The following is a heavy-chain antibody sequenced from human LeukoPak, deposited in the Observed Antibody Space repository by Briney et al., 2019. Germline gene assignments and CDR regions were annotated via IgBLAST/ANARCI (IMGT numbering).Heavy chain of an antibody. Sequence: NPSETLSLTCTVSGGSISSSSYHWGWIRQPPGKGLEWIASIFYSGSTYYNPSLKSRVTISLDTSKNQFSLKLSSVTAADTAVYYCARRPGGYYYMDVWGKGTTVTVSS. CDR2: IFYSGST. D-gene: IGHD1-1*01. J-gene: IGHJ6*03. CDR3: ARRPGGYYYMDV. V-gene: IGHV4-39*01. CDR1: GGSISSSSYH.